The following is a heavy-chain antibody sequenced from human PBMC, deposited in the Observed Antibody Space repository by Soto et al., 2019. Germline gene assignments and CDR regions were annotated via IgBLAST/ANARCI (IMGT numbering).Heavy chain of an antibody. D-gene: IGHD3-3*01. V-gene: IGHV3-15*07. J-gene: IGHJ4*02. CDR2: VKSKADGGTA. CDR3: NTYPDFWGGHTPL. CDR1: GLRISNAW. Sequence: EVQLVESGGGLVKPGGSLRLSCAASGLRISNAWMHWVRQAPGKGLEWVGRVKSKADGGTADYAAPVKGRFTISRDDSKNTQYLQMNSLKMEDTAVYYCNTYPDFWGGHTPLWGQGTLVTVSS.